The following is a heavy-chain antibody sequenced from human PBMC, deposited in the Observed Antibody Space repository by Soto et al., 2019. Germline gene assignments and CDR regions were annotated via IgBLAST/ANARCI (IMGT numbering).Heavy chain of an antibody. Sequence: EEQLVESGGGLIKPGGSLRLSCVVSGFTFSDYTLNWVRQAPGRGLEWVSSISTTSSDIYYADSVKGRFTISRDNAKNSLDLQVESLTAADTAVSHCTRDASTPHNPLCFYYYIDVWGKGTTVTVSS. J-gene: IGHJ6*03. D-gene: IGHD1-1*01. CDR1: GFTFSDYT. CDR2: ISTTSSDI. CDR3: TRDASTPHNPLCFYYYIDV. V-gene: IGHV3-21*01.